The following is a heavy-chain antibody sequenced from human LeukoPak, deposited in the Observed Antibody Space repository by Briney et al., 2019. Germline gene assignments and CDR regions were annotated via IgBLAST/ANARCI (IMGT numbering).Heavy chain of an antibody. CDR3: SVWFGELSH. CDR2: ISPNSGGT. J-gene: IGHJ4*02. D-gene: IGHD3-10*01. Sequence: ASVKVSCKTSGYTFTDYNMHRVRQAPGQGLEWMGWISPNSGGTNYAQRFQGMVTMTRDTSISTAYMDLSSLKSDDTATYYCSVWFGELSHWGQGTLVTVSS. CDR1: GYTFTDYN. V-gene: IGHV1-2*02.